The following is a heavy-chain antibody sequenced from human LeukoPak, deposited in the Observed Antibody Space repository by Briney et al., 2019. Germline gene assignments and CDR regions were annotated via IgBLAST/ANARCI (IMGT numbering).Heavy chain of an antibody. J-gene: IGHJ1*01. CDR1: GFTFSNYA. V-gene: IGHV3-23*01. CDR3: ARYSGYEGLQH. CDR2: INGSGGGT. D-gene: IGHD5-12*01. Sequence: GSLRLSCAASGFTFSNYAMIWVRQAPGKGLEWVSVINGSGGGTYNADSVRGRFTISRDNSKNTLYLQMNSLRAEDTAVYYCARYSGYEGLQHWGQGTLVTVSS.